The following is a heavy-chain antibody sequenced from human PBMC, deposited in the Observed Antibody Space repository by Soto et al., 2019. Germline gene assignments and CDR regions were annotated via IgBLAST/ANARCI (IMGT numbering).Heavy chain of an antibody. CDR3: ARGYRVEQYFAYYFDY. V-gene: IGHV1-69*01. CDR1: GGTFSSYA. CDR2: IIPIFGTA. D-gene: IGHD6-13*01. Sequence: QVQLVQSGAEVKKPGSSVKVSCKASGGTFSSYAISWVRQAPRQGLEWMGGIIPIFGTANYAQKFQGRVTNTADESTSTAYMELSIMRSEDMAVYYCARGYRVEQYFAYYFDYWGQGTLVTVSS. J-gene: IGHJ4*02.